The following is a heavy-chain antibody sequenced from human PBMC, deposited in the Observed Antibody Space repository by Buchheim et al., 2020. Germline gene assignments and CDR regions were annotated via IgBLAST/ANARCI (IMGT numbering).Heavy chain of an antibody. CDR2: IKQDGSEK. CDR3: AREPDYYDSSGYYLAYYYGMDV. V-gene: IGHV3-7*01. J-gene: IGHJ6*02. CDR1: GFTFSSYW. D-gene: IGHD3-22*01. Sequence: EVQLAESGGGLVQPGGSLRLSCAASGFTFSSYWMSWVRQAPGKGLEWVANIKQDGSEKYYVDSVKGRFTISRDNAKNSLYLQMNSLRAEDTAVYYCAREPDYYDSSGYYLAYYYGMDVWGQGTT.